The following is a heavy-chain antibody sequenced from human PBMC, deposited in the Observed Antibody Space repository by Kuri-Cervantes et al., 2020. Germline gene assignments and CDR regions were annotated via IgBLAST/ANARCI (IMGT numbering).Heavy chain of an antibody. CDR3: ARRTGGAVGFDY. D-gene: IGHD2-21*01. CDR2: IYTSGST. J-gene: IGHJ4*02. V-gene: IGHV4-4*07. Sequence: GSLRLSCTVSGGSISSYYWSWIWQPAGKGLEWIGRIYTSGSTNYNPSLKSRVTISVDKSKNQFSLKLSSVTAADTAVYYCARRTGGAVGFDYWGQGTLVTVSS. CDR1: GGSISSYY.